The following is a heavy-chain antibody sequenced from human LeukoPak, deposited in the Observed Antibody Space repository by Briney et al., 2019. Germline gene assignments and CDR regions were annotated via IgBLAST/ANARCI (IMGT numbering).Heavy chain of an antibody. D-gene: IGHD3-22*01. CDR2: IYYSGST. V-gene: IGHV4-39*01. Sequence: PSETLSLTCTVSGGSISSSSYYWGWIRQPPGKGLEWIGSIYYSGSTYYNPSLKSRVTISVDTSKNQFSLKLSSVTAADTAVYYCARRLHGYYYGDYFDYWGQGTLVTVSS. CDR1: GGSISSSSYY. J-gene: IGHJ4*02. CDR3: ARRLHGYYYGDYFDY.